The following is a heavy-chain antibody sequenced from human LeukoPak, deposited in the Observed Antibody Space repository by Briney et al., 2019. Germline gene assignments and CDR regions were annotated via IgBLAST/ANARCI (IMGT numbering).Heavy chain of an antibody. Sequence: GGSLRLSCAASGFTFSSYAMSWVRQAPGKGLEWVSAISGSGGSTYYADSVKGRFTISRDNSKNTLYLQMNSLRAEDTAVYYCARDFFPTVVTTWGQGTLVTVSS. CDR1: GFTFSSYA. CDR3: ARDFFPTVVTT. V-gene: IGHV3-23*01. CDR2: ISGSGGST. J-gene: IGHJ5*02. D-gene: IGHD4-23*01.